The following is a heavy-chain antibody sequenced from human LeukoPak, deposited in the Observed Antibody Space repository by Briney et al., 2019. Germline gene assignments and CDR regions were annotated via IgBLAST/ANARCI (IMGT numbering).Heavy chain of an antibody. V-gene: IGHV3-23*01. CDR1: GFTFSSYA. J-gene: IGHJ4*02. D-gene: IGHD3-22*01. Sequence: SGGSLRLSCAASGFTFSSYAMSWVRQAPGKGLEWVSAISGSAGSTYYADSVKGRFTISRDNSKNTLYLQMNSLRPDDTAIYFCARQEARNYYYEGLDYWGPGNLVTVSS. CDR2: ISGSAGST. CDR3: ARQEARNYYYEGLDY.